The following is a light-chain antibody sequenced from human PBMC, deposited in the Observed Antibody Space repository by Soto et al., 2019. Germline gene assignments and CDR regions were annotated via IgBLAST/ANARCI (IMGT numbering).Light chain of an antibody. CDR2: WNN. V-gene: IGLV1-47*01. J-gene: IGLJ3*02. Sequence: QSVLTQPPSASGTPGQMVTISCSGSDSNIKSNYVYWYQHLPGTAPRLLIYWNNQRPSGVPDRFSGSKSGTSASLAISGPRSEDEGVYYCAAWDGALNVWMFGGGTQLTVL. CDR3: AAWDGALNVWM. CDR1: DSNIKSNY.